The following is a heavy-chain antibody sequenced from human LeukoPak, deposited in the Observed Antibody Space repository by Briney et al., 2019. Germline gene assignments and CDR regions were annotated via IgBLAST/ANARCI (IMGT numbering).Heavy chain of an antibody. V-gene: IGHV3-23*01. CDR1: GFTYSSYA. CDR3: ATYWRYFDWLLSDI. D-gene: IGHD3-9*01. CDR2: ISAGGGST. J-gene: IGHJ3*02. Sequence: GGSLRLSCAASGFTYSSYAMSWVRQAPGKGLEWVSVISAGGGSTYYADSVKGRFTISRDNSKNTVNLQMNSLRAEDTAVYYCATYWRYFDWLLSDIWGLGTMVTVSS.